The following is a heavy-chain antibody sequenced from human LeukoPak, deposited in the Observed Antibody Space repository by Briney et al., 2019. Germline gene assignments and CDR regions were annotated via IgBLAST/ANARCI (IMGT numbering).Heavy chain of an antibody. D-gene: IGHD2-2*01. Sequence: GASLRLSCAASGFTFSSYAMSWVRQAPGKGLEWLSAISGSGGSTYYADSVKGRFTISRDNSKNTLYLQMNSLRAEDTAVYYCAKDDCSSTSCYYFGEYYFDYWGQGTLVTVSS. CDR1: GFTFSSYA. CDR3: AKDDCSSTSCYYFGEYYFDY. V-gene: IGHV3-23*01. J-gene: IGHJ4*02. CDR2: ISGSGGST.